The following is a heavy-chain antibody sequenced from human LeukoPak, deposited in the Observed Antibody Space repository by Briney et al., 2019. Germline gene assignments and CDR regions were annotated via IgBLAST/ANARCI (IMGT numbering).Heavy chain of an antibody. CDR2: IYYSGST. J-gene: IGHJ5*02. CDR1: GGSISSYY. V-gene: IGHV4-59*08. CDR3: ARHGNYYGSGSYYNDIAWFDP. D-gene: IGHD3-10*01. Sequence: PSETLSLTCTVSGGSISSYYWSWIRQPPGKGLEWIGYIYYSGSTNYNPSLKSRVTISVDTSKNQFSLKLSSVTAADTAVYYCARHGNYYGSGSYYNDIAWFDPWGQGTLVTVSS.